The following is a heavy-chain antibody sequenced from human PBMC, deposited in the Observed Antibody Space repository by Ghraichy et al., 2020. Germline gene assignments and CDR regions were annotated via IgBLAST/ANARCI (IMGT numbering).Heavy chain of an antibody. Sequence: SETRSLTCAVYGGSFSGYYWSWIRQPPGKGPEWIGEINHSGSTNYNPSLKSRVTISVDTSKNQFSLKLSSVTAADTAVYYCARRARYFDWLPPTWFDPWGQGTLVTVSS. CDR3: ARRARYFDWLPPTWFDP. CDR1: GGSFSGYY. CDR2: INHSGST. V-gene: IGHV4-34*01. J-gene: IGHJ5*02. D-gene: IGHD3-9*01.